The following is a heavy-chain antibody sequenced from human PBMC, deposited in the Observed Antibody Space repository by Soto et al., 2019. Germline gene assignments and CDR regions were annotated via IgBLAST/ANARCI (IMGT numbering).Heavy chain of an antibody. CDR1: GFTFSNAW. Sequence: GGSLRLSCAASGFTFSNAWMHWVRQAPGKGLVWVSRINSDGTTTSYADSVKGRFTISRDNAKNTLFLQMNSLGAEDTAVYYCARDLTGSDTYWGQGTLVTVSS. D-gene: IGHD2-15*01. V-gene: IGHV3-74*01. CDR3: ARDLTGSDTY. J-gene: IGHJ4*02. CDR2: INSDGTTT.